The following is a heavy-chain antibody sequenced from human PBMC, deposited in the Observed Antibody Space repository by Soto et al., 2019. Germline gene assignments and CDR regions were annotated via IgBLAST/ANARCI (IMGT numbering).Heavy chain of an antibody. CDR1: GFTFSSYG. D-gene: IGHD4-17*01. CDR2: ISYDGSNK. V-gene: IGHV3-30*18. Sequence: QVQLVESGGGVVQPGRSLRLSCAASGFTFSSYGMHWVRQAPGKGLEWVAVISYDGSNKYYADSVKGRFTISRDNSKNTLYLQMNSLSAEDTAVYYCAKASYGGVYNWFDPWGQGTLVTVSS. J-gene: IGHJ5*02. CDR3: AKASYGGVYNWFDP.